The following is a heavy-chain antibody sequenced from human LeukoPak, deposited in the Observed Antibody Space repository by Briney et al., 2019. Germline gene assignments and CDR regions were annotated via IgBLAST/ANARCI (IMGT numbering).Heavy chain of an antibody. J-gene: IGHJ4*02. CDR2: IIPIFGTA. V-gene: IGHV1-69*13. CDR1: GGTFSSYA. D-gene: IGHD1-26*01. CDR3: ACEEWELPSGNHN. Sequence: SVKVSCKASGGTFSSYAISWARQAPGQGLEWMGGIIPIFGTANYAQKFQGRVTITADESTSTAYMELSSLRSEDTAVYYCACEEWELPSGNHNWGQGTLVTVSS.